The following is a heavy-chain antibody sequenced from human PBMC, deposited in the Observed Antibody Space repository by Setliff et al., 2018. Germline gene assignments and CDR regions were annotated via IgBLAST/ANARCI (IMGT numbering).Heavy chain of an antibody. CDR2: IFYDGNT. D-gene: IGHD1-1*01. J-gene: IGHJ4*02. Sequence: SSETLSLTCVVSGYYIRSGYYWGWIRQHPGKGLEWIGSIFYDGNTFYNPSLKSRVTMSVDTSKNQFSLKLSSVTAADTAAYYCATLRTSTHFDYWGQGTLVTVSS. CDR3: ATLRTSTHFDY. CDR1: GYYIRSGYY. V-gene: IGHV4-38-2*01.